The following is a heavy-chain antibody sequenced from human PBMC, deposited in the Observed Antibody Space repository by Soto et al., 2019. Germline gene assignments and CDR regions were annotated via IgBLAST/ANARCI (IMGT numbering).Heavy chain of an antibody. D-gene: IGHD1-26*01. J-gene: IGHJ6*02. CDR2: INPNSGGT. Sequence: GASVKVSCKASGYTFTGYYMHWERHAPGQGLEWMGWINPNSGGTNYAQKFQGWVTMTRDTSISTAYMELSRLRSDDTAVYYCARGHPYAAGATTLNYYYGMDVWGQGTTVTVSS. V-gene: IGHV1-2*04. CDR3: ARGHPYAAGATTLNYYYGMDV. CDR1: GYTFTGYY.